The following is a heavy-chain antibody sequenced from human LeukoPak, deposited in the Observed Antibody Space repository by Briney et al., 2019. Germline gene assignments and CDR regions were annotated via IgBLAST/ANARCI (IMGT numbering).Heavy chain of an antibody. Sequence: SETLSLTCAVSGGSISSSNWWSWVRQPPGKGLEWIGEIYHSGSTNYNPSLKSRVTISVDKSKNQFSLKLTSVTAADTAAYYCARQGDSGWYYFDYWGQGTLVAVSS. J-gene: IGHJ4*02. V-gene: IGHV4-4*02. CDR3: ARQGDSGWYYFDY. CDR1: GGSISSSNW. D-gene: IGHD6-19*01. CDR2: IYHSGST.